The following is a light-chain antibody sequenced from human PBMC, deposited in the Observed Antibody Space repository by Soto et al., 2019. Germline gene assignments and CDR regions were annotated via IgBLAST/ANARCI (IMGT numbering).Light chain of an antibody. CDR2: GAS. V-gene: IGKV3-15*01. J-gene: IGKJ1*01. CDR3: QQYNIWWT. CDR1: QSVSTS. Sequence: EIVMTQSPATLSVSPGERATLSCRASQSVSTSLAWYQQKPGQAPRLLISGASTRATGVPARFSGSGSETEFTLTISSLQSEDFAVYYCQQYNIWWTFGQGTKVEIK.